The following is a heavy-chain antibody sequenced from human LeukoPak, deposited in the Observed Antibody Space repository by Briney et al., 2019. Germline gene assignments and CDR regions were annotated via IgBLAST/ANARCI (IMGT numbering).Heavy chain of an antibody. J-gene: IGHJ5*02. CDR3: VAYASGSYYRSWFDP. Sequence: GGSLRLSCTASGFTFSSYAMSWVRQAPEKGLEWVSAISRSGGTTYDADAVKGRFTISRDNSKNTLYLQMNSLRAEDMAVYYCVAYASGSYYRSWFDPWGQGTLVTVSS. V-gene: IGHV3-23*01. D-gene: IGHD3-10*01. CDR2: ISRSGGTT. CDR1: GFTFSSYA.